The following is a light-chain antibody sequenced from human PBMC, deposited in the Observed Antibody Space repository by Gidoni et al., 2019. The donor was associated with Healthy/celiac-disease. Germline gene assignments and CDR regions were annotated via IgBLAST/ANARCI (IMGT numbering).Light chain of an antibody. V-gene: IGKV2-28*01. J-gene: IGKJ2*01. CDR2: LGS. CDR1: QSLLHSNGYNY. Sequence: DIVMTQSPLSLPVTPGEPASISCRSSQSLLHSNGYNYLDWYLQKPGQSPQLLIYLGSNRASGVPDRFSGSGSGTDFTLKIGRVEAEDVGVYYCRQALQTHTFGQGTKLEIK. CDR3: RQALQTHT.